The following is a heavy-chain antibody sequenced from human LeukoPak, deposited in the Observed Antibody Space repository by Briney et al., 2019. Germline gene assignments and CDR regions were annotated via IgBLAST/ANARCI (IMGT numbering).Heavy chain of an antibody. CDR3: TRLGIRGVSGDY. V-gene: IGHV3-73*01. CDR1: GFTFSGSA. J-gene: IGHJ4*02. CDR2: IRSKANSYAT. D-gene: IGHD3-10*01. Sequence: SGGSLRLSCAASGFTFSGSAMHWVRQASGKGLEWVGRIRSKANSYATAYAASVKGRFTISRDDSKNTAYLQMNSLKTEDTAVYYCTRLGIRGVSGDYWGQGTLVTVSS.